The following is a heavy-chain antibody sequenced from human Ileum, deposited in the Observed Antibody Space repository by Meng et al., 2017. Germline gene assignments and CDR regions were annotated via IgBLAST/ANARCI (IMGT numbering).Heavy chain of an antibody. V-gene: IGHV7-4-1*02. CDR2: INTNTGDP. CDR3: AREPRRFDH. J-gene: IGHJ4*02. CDR1: GYTCTNYG. Sequence: QGELVKYGSALKNPGASVKVSCKGSGYTCTNYGMNWVRQAPGQGLEWMGWINTNTGDPTYAQAFTGRFVFSLDTSVNTAYLQISSLKAEDTAIYYCAREPRRFDHWGQGTLVTVSS.